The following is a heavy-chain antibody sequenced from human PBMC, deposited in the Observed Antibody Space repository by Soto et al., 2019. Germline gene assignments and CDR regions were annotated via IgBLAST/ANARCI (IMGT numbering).Heavy chain of an antibody. J-gene: IGHJ3*01. CDR1: GFTVNSSF. CDR3: AREYYYGISGYGAFDL. Sequence: GGSLRLSCAASGFTVNSSFMSWVRQAPGKGLEWVSIIHSGGGIYYADPLKGRFTISRDTSKNTVYLQMNSLRADDTAVYYCAREYYYGISGYGAFDLWGQGTMVTVSS. CDR2: IHSGGGI. D-gene: IGHD3-22*01. V-gene: IGHV3-66*01.